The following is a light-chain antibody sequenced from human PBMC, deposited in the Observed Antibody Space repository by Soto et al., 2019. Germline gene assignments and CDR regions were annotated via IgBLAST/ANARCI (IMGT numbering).Light chain of an antibody. CDR3: CSYAGSYTFGV. CDR2: DVS. CDR1: SSDVGGYNY. Sequence: QSVLTQPRSVAGSPGQSVTISCTGTSSDVGGYNYVSWYQQHPGKAPKLMIYDVSKRPSGVPDRFSGSKSGNTASLTISGLQAEDEADYYCCSYAGSYTFGVFGGGTTVTVL. V-gene: IGLV2-11*01. J-gene: IGLJ2*01.